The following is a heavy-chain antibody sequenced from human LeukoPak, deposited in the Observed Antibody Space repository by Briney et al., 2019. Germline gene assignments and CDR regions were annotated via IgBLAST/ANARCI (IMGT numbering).Heavy chain of an antibody. CDR2: ISSNGGST. CDR1: GFTFSSYA. Sequence: GGSLRLSCAASGFTFSSYAMHWVRQAPGKGLEYVSAISSNGGSTYYANSVKGRFTISRDNSKNTLYLQMGSLRAEDMAVYYCARVSVSSSRELDYWGQGTLVTVSS. D-gene: IGHD1-26*01. V-gene: IGHV3-64*01. J-gene: IGHJ4*02. CDR3: ARVSVSSSRELDY.